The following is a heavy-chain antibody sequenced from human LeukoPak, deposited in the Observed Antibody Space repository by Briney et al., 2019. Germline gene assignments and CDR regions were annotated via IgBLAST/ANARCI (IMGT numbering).Heavy chain of an antibody. CDR3: ARLYYDSRGYYWFDR. D-gene: IGHD3-22*01. CDR2: IYHSGST. Sequence: SETLSLTCTVSGGSIISTSFYWGWIRQPPGKGLAWLGIIYHSGSTYDNPSLKNRVTISVDRSKNQFSLKLSSVTAADTAVYYCARLYYDSRGYYWFDRWGQGTLVTVSS. J-gene: IGHJ5*02. V-gene: IGHV4-39*01. CDR1: GGSIISTSFY.